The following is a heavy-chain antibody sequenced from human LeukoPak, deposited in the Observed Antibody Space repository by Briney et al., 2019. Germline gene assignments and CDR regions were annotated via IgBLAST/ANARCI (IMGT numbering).Heavy chain of an antibody. D-gene: IGHD2-15*01. CDR2: ISSSSSYI. CDR3: ARGRHCSGGSCYSNAFDI. V-gene: IGHV3-21*01. J-gene: IGHJ3*02. Sequence: PGGSLRLSCAASGFTFSSYEMNWVRQAPGKGLEWVSSISSSSSYIYYADSVKGRFTISRDNAKNSLYLQMNSLRAEDTAVYYCARGRHCSGGSCYSNAFDIWGQGTMVTVSS. CDR1: GFTFSSYE.